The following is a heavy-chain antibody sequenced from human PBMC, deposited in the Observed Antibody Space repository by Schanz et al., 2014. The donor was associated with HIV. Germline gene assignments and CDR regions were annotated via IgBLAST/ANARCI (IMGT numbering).Heavy chain of an antibody. D-gene: IGHD3-10*01. CDR1: GFNFNNYA. Sequence: EVQLLDSGGGLVQPGGSLRLSCTASGFNFNNYAMTWVRQAPGKGLDWVSGITGSGVSTYYADSVKGRFTISRDNARTSLYLQMNSLRAEDTAVYYCARVFGRTYGWPDYWGQGTLVTVSS. V-gene: IGHV3-23*01. J-gene: IGHJ4*02. CDR3: ARVFGRTYGWPDY. CDR2: ITGSGVST.